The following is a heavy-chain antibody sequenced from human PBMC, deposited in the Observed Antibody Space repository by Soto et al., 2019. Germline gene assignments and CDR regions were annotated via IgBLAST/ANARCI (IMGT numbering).Heavy chain of an antibody. Sequence: EVQLVESGGGLIQPGGSLRLSCAASGFPFNTYIMHWVRQAPGKGLEWVSCISSSSNTIYYADSVKGRFNISRDNAKNSMYLQMNSLRDDDTAMYYCARGWGDFDYWGQGTLVTVSS. V-gene: IGHV3-48*02. CDR3: ARGWGDFDY. CDR2: ISSSSNTI. CDR1: GFPFNTYI. J-gene: IGHJ4*02. D-gene: IGHD3-16*01.